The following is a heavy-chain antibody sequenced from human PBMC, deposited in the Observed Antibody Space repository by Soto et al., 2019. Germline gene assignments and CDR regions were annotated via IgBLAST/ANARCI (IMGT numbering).Heavy chain of an antibody. J-gene: IGHJ4*02. CDR2: IISSGST. V-gene: IGHV4-4*07. Sequence: SETLSLTCTVSGGSINTFYWSWVRQPAGKGLEWIGRIISSGSTSFNPSLESRVAMSVGTSKNHFSLNLSSVTAADMAVYYCAREGSYSAYNFAHGIQLWSFDFWGQGALVTVSS. CDR1: GGSINTFY. CDR3: AREGSYSAYNFAHGIQLWSFDF. D-gene: IGHD5-12*01.